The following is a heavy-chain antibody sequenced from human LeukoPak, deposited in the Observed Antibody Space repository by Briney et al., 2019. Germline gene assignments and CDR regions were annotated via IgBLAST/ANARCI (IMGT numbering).Heavy chain of an antibody. V-gene: IGHV3-30*18. CDR1: GLTFSSYG. CDR3: AKAAWIQLWFLYYFGY. CDR2: ISYDGSNK. Sequence: GGSLRLSCAASGLTFSSYGMHWVRQAPGKGLEWVTVISYDGSNKYYADSVKGRFTISRDNSKNTLYLQMNSLRAEDTAVYYCAKAAWIQLWFLYYFGYWGQGTLVTVSS. D-gene: IGHD5-18*01. J-gene: IGHJ4*02.